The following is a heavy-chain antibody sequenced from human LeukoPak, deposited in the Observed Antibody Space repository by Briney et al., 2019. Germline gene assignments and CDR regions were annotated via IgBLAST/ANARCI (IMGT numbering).Heavy chain of an antibody. Sequence: PGGSLRLSCAASGFTFNNYAMNWVRQAPGKGLEWISVISGSGGTTYYADSVKGRFTISSDSSKNTLYLQMNSLRAEGTAVYYCAKVSGGGLYYDGMDVWGQGTTVTVSS. V-gene: IGHV3-23*01. D-gene: IGHD1-14*01. CDR1: GFTFNNYA. CDR3: AKVSGGGLYYDGMDV. J-gene: IGHJ6*02. CDR2: ISGSGGTT.